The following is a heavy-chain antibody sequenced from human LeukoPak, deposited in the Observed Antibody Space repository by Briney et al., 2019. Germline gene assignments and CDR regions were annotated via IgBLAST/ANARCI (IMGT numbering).Heavy chain of an antibody. CDR3: ARQIHDYGDYFDY. V-gene: IGHV4-38-2*01. J-gene: IGHJ4*02. CDR2: IYHSGST. D-gene: IGHD4-17*01. Sequence: KPSETLSLTCAVSAYSISSGYYWAWIRPTPGKGLEWIGSIYHSGSTYYNPSRKSRVTISVDTSKNQFALKLSSVTAADTAVYYCARQIHDYGDYFDYWGQGTLVTVSS. CDR1: AYSISSGYY.